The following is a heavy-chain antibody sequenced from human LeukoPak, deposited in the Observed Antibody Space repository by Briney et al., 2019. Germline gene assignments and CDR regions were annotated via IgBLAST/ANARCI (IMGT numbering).Heavy chain of an antibody. V-gene: IGHV1-18*04. J-gene: IGHJ3*02. CDR1: GYTFTGYY. D-gene: IGHD6-19*01. CDR3: VEAPIKGYISVGFTPNDAFDI. CDR2: ISAYNGNT. Sequence: ASVKVSCKASGYTFTGYYIHWVRQAPGQGLEWMGWISAYNGNTNYAQKLQGRVTMTTDTSTSTAYMELRSLRSDDTAVYYCVEAPIKGYISVGFTPNDAFDIWGQGTMVTVSS.